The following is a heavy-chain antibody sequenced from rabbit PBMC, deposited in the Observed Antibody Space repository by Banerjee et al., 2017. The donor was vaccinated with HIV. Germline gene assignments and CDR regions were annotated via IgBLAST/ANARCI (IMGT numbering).Heavy chain of an antibody. D-gene: IGHD1-1*01. CDR2: IYAGSSGST. Sequence: QEQLEESGGGLVKPEGSLTLTCKASGFSFSDRDVMCWVRQAPGKGLEWIGCIYAGSSGSTYYASWVNGRFTISKTSSTTVTLQMTSLTAADTATYFCARDLVAVIGWNFNLWGQGTLVTVS. V-gene: IGHV1S45*01. CDR3: ARDLVAVIGWNFNL. CDR1: GFSFSDRDV. J-gene: IGHJ4*01.